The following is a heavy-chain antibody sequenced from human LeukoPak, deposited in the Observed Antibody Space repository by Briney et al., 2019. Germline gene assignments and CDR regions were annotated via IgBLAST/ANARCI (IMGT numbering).Heavy chain of an antibody. CDR3: ARDKGLYGSGSYYGY. CDR1: GYTFTSYG. CDR2: ISAYNGNT. Sequence: GASVKVSCKASGYTFTSYGISWVRQAPGQGLEWMGRISAYNGNTNYAQKLQGRVTMTTDTSTSTAYMELRSLRSDDTAVYYCARDKGLYGSGSYYGYWGQGTLVTVSS. D-gene: IGHD3-10*01. V-gene: IGHV1-18*01. J-gene: IGHJ4*02.